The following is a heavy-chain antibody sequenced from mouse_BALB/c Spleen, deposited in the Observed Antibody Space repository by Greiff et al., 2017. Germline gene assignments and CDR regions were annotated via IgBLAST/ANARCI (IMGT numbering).Heavy chain of an antibody. CDR1: GYSITSGYY. V-gene: IGHV3-6*02. CDR2: ISYDGSN. D-gene: IGHD2-4*01. J-gene: IGHJ4*01. CDR3: ARADYDYDGDAMDY. Sequence: ESGPGLVKPSQSLSLTCSVTGYSITSGYYWNWIRQFPGNKLEWMGYISYDGSNNYNPSLKNRISITRDTSKNQFFLKLNSVTTEDTATYYCARADYDYDGDAMDYWCQGTSVTVSS.